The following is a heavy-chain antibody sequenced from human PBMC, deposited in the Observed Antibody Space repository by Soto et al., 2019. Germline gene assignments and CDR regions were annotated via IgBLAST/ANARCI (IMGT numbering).Heavy chain of an antibody. D-gene: IGHD1-1*01. Sequence: SETLSLTCTLSGGSVRAPDWWNWVRQSPDKGLEWVAEVHISGHSNYNPSLRSRVSVSIDSSKNQFYPNLNSVTAADTAIYYCARVRQGCSANNCYFDPWGQGTQVTVPS. CDR2: VHISGHS. V-gene: IGHV4-4*02. J-gene: IGHJ5*01. CDR3: ARVRQGCSANNCYFDP. CDR1: GGSVRAPDW.